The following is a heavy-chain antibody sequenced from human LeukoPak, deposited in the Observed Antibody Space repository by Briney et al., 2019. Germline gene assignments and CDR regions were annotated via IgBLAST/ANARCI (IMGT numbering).Heavy chain of an antibody. D-gene: IGHD7-27*01. V-gene: IGHV3-74*01. J-gene: IGHJ6*03. Sequence: GGSLRLSCAASGFTFSSYWMHWVRQAPGKGLVWVSRIYSDGSSTSYADSVKGRFTISRDNAKNTLYLQMSSLRSEDTAVYYCSRVYRVRLGINAYYYYMDVWAKGTTVTVSS. CDR2: IYSDGSST. CDR3: SRVYRVRLGINAYYYYMDV. CDR1: GFTFSSYW.